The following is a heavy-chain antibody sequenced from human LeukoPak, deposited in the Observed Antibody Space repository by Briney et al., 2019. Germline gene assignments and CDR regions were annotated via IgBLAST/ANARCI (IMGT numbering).Heavy chain of an antibody. Sequence: GESLKISCKGSGYSFTSYWIGWVRQTPGKGLEWMGIIYPGDSNTRTSPSFQGQVTLSADKSISTAYLQWGSLKASDTAMYYCARQATGYSRRRFDYWGQGTLVTVSS. D-gene: IGHD5-12*01. CDR1: GYSFTSYW. J-gene: IGHJ4*02. CDR3: ARQATGYSRRRFDY. CDR2: IYPGDSNT. V-gene: IGHV5-51*01.